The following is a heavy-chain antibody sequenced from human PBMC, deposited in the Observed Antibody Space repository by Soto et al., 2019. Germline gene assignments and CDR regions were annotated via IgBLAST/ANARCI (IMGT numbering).Heavy chain of an antibody. V-gene: IGHV3-23*01. D-gene: IGHD3-16*01. J-gene: IGHJ4*02. Sequence: EVPLLESGGGLVQPGGSLRLSCAASGVTFSTNAMRWVRQAPEKGLEWVSSISGSGGNTNHADSVKGRFTISRDNSKNSEALQINSLRVEDTAVFSCARFGGGYCLDYCCRGSQVTVSS. CDR1: GVTFSTNA. CDR2: ISGSGGNT. CDR3: ARFGGGYCLDY.